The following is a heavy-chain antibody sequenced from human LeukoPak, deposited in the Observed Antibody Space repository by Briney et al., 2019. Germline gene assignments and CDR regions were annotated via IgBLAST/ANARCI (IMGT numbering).Heavy chain of an antibody. J-gene: IGHJ4*02. V-gene: IGHV3-66*02. CDR1: GFTVSSNY. CDR2: IYSGGST. D-gene: IGHD3-16*01. CDR3: ARAQMRGGVFDY. Sequence: GGSLRLSCAASGFTVSSNYMSWVRQAPGQGLEWVSVIYSGGSTYYADSVKGRFTISRDNSKNTLYLQMNSLRAEDTAVYYCARAQMRGGVFDYWGQGTLVTVSS.